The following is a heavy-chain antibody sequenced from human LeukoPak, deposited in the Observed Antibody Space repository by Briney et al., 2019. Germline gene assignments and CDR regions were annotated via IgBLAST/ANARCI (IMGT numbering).Heavy chain of an antibody. CDR1: GDSISSGSFY. CDR3: ATLSYGGTFDS. J-gene: IGHJ4*02. V-gene: IGHV4-61*02. Sequence: SETLSLTCSVSGDSISSGSFYWSWIRQPAGRGLEWIGRIYTSGTTNYNPSLKSRVTISVDTSKNQFSLKLSSVTAADTAIYYCATLSYGGTFDSWGQGTLVTVSS. CDR2: IYTSGTT. D-gene: IGHD4/OR15-4a*01.